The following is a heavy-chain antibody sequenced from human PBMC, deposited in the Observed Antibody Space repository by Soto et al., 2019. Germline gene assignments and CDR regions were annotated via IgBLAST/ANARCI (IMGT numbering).Heavy chain of an antibody. Sequence: GGSLRLSCAASGFTFDDYAMHWVRQAPGEGLEWVSGISWDSGSIGYADSVKGRFTISRDNAKNSLYLQMNSLRAEDTALYYCAKDMSPDSGSYTTVDYYYYYGMDVWGQGTTVTVSS. J-gene: IGHJ6*02. V-gene: IGHV3-9*01. CDR3: AKDMSPDSGSYTTVDYYYYYGMDV. CDR2: ISWDSGSI. D-gene: IGHD1-26*01. CDR1: GFTFDDYA.